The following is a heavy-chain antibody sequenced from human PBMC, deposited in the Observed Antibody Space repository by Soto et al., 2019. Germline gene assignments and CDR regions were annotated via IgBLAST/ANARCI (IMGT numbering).Heavy chain of an antibody. V-gene: IGHV4-34*01. CDR2: INHSGST. D-gene: IGHD6-19*01. Sequence: SETLSLTCAVXGGSFSGYYWSWIRQPPGKGLEWIGEINHSGSTIYNPSLKSRVTISVDTSKNQLSLKLSSVTAADTAVYYCARGSQWLDYWGQGTLVTVSS. CDR1: GGSFSGYY. J-gene: IGHJ4*02. CDR3: ARGSQWLDY.